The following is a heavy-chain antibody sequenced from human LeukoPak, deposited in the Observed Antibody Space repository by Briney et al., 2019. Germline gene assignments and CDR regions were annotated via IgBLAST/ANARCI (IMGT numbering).Heavy chain of an antibody. V-gene: IGHV4-34*01. J-gene: IGHJ4*02. CDR1: GGSFSGYY. CDR3: ARGSPPYYYDSSGYRHLDY. D-gene: IGHD3-22*01. CDR2: INHSGST. Sequence: SETLSLTCAVYGGSFSGYYWSWIRQPPGKGLEWIGEINHSGSTNYNPSLKSRVTISVDTSKNQISLKLSSVTAADTAVYYCARGSPPYYYDSSGYRHLDYWGQGTLVTVSS.